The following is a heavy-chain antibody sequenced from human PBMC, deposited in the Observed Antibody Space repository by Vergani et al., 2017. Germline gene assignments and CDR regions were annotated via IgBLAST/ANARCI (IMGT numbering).Heavy chain of an antibody. CDR3: ARGPVWFGELFPYYFDY. V-gene: IGHV4-61*02. CDR2: IYTSGST. CDR1: GGSISSGSYY. Sequence: QVQLQESGPGLVKPSQTLSLTCTVSGGSISSGSYYWSWIRQPAGKGLEWIGRIYTSGSTNYNPSLKSRVTMSVDMSKNQFSLKLSSVTAADTAVYYCARGPVWFGELFPYYFDYWGQGTLVTVSS. J-gene: IGHJ4*02. D-gene: IGHD3-10*01.